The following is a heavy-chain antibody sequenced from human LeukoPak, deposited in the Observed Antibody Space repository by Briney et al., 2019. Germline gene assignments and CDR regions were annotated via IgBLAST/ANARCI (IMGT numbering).Heavy chain of an antibody. V-gene: IGHV4-59*01. D-gene: IGHD5-18*01. Sequence: PSETLSLTCTVSGGSISSYYWSWIRQPPGKGLEWIGYIYYSGSTNYNPSLKSRVTISVDMSKNQFSLKLSSVTAADTAVYYCARSSWIQYLIDYWGQGTLVTVSS. J-gene: IGHJ4*02. CDR2: IYYSGST. CDR3: ARSSWIQYLIDY. CDR1: GGSISSYY.